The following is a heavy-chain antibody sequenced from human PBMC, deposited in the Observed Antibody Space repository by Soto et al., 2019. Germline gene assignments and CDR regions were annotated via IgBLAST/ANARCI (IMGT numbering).Heavy chain of an antibody. CDR3: AKRASGSYFDY. CDR1: GFTFSNYA. V-gene: IGHV3-23*01. Sequence: EVQLLESGGGLVQPGGSLRLSCAASGFTFSNYAMNWVHQAPGKGLEWISVISGSGGSTYYADSVKGRFTISRDNSKNTLYLQMNSLRAEDTAVYYCAKRASGSYFDYWSQGTLVTVSS. CDR2: ISGSGGST. J-gene: IGHJ4*02. D-gene: IGHD3-10*01.